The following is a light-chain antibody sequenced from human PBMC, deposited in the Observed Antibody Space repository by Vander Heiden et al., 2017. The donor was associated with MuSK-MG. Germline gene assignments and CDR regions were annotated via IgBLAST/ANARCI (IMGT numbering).Light chain of an antibody. CDR2: WAS. Sequence: DIVMTQSPDSLALSLGATATVKCQASQSVFFSTNKKNYLAWYQQKPGQPPRLLLYWASTREAGVPARFSGSGSGTDFTLTISSLQAEDVAVYYCQQYYSTPLTFGPGTKVEIQ. CDR3: QQYYSTPLT. J-gene: IGKJ3*01. CDR1: QSVFFSTNKKNY. V-gene: IGKV4-1*01.